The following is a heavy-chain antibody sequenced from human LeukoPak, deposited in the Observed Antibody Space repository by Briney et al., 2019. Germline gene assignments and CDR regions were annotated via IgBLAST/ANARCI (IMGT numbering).Heavy chain of an antibody. J-gene: IGHJ3*01. CDR2: ISASGSS. D-gene: IGHD6-6*01. V-gene: IGHV4-4*07. CDR3: ARLRVPAARGAFDC. Sequence: SETLSLTCTFSSDSISNYFWSWIRQPAGKGLEWIGRISASGSSNYNPSLKSRVTMSLDTPKNRFSLKLTSVTAADTAVYYCARLRVPAARGAFDCWGQGTMVTVAS. CDR1: SDSISNYF.